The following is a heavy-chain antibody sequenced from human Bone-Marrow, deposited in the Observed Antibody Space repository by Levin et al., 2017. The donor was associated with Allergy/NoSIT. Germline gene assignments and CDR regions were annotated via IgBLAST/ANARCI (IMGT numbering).Heavy chain of an antibody. CDR3: ARDEEWLFYY. J-gene: IGHJ4*02. V-gene: IGHV3-11*01. Sequence: GESLNISCAASGFTFSDYYMSWIRQAPGKGLEWVSYISSSGSTIYYADSVKGRFTISRDNAKNSLYLQMNSLRAEDTAVYYCARDEEWLFYYWGQGTLVTVSS. CDR2: ISSSGSTI. D-gene: IGHD3-3*01. CDR1: GFTFSDYY.